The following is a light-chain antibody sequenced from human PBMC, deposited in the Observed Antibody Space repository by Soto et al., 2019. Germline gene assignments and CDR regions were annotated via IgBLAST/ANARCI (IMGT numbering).Light chain of an antibody. CDR2: DVS. J-gene: IGLJ1*01. CDR3: SSDTSSSTYV. V-gene: IGLV2-14*01. Sequence: QSDLTQPASVYGSPGQSITISCTGTSSDVGGYNYVSWYQQHPGKAPKLMIYDVSNRPSGVSNRFSGSKSGNTASLTISGLQAEDEADYYCSSDTSSSTYVFGTGTKVTVL. CDR1: SSDVGGYNY.